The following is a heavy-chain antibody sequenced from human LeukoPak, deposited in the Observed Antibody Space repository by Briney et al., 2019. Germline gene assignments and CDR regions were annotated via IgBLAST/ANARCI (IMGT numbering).Heavy chain of an antibody. CDR1: GFTFDDYG. D-gene: IGHD1-26*01. J-gene: IGHJ5*02. Sequence: GGSLRLSCAASGFTFDDYGMHWVRQAPGKGLEWVSHISGEGGSTYQADSVKGRFTISRDNSKNSLYLQMNSLRTEDTALYYFAKDMGGSGRNWASNWFDPWGQGTLVTVSS. CDR3: AKDMGGSGRNWASNWFDP. V-gene: IGHV3-43*02. CDR2: ISGEGGST.